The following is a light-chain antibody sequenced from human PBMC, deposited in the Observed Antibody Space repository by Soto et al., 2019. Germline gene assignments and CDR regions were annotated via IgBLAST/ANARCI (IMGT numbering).Light chain of an antibody. J-gene: IGKJ4*01. V-gene: IGKV1-33*01. Sequence: DIQMTQSPSSLSASVGDRVTITCQASQDISNYLYWDQQKPGEAPKVLIYDASYLEPGVPSRFSGSGSGTDFTFTIDSLQPEDIATYYCQQYENFPLTFGGGTKVEI. CDR1: QDISNY. CDR2: DAS. CDR3: QQYENFPLT.